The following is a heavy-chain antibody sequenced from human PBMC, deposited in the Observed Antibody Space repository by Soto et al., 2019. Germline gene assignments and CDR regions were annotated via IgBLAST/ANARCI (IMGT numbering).Heavy chain of an antibody. CDR3: ARRSETVTTPIGYYYYGMDV. J-gene: IGHJ6*02. CDR2: IDPSDSYT. V-gene: IGHV5-10-1*01. Sequence: GESLKISCKGSGYSFTSYWISWVRQMPGKGLGWMGRIDPSDSYTNYSPSFQGHVTISADKSISTAYLQWSSLKASDTAMYYCARRSETVTTPIGYYYYGMDVWGQGTTVTVSS. CDR1: GYSFTSYW. D-gene: IGHD4-17*01.